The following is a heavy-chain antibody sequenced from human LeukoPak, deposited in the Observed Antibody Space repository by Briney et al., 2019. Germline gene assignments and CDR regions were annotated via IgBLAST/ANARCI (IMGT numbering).Heavy chain of an antibody. V-gene: IGHV4-31*03. CDR1: GGSISSGGYY. Sequence: PSQTLSLTCTVSGGSISSGGYYWSWIRQHPGKGLEWIGYIYYSGSTYYNPSLKSRVTISVDTSKNQFSLKLSSVTAAGTAVYYCARFYGSGSYSTPDAFDIWGQGTMVTVSS. J-gene: IGHJ3*02. CDR3: ARFYGSGSYSTPDAFDI. D-gene: IGHD3-10*01. CDR2: IYYSGST.